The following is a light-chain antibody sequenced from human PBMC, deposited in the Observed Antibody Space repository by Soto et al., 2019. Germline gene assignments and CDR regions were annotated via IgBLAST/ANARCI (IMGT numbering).Light chain of an antibody. CDR3: QQYDSYFFT. J-gene: IGKJ3*01. CDR1: QSISSW. V-gene: IGKV1-5*03. CDR2: GAS. Sequence: DXXXTQSXSXLSASVGDRVNITCRASQSISSWLAWYQQKPGKAPKLLIYGASSLETGVPSRFSGSGSGTEFTLTISSLQPDDFATYYCQQYDSYFFTFGPGTKVDVK.